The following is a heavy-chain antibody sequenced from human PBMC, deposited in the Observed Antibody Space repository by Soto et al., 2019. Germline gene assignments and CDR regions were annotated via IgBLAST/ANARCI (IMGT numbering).Heavy chain of an antibody. CDR1: GESISSGGYY. J-gene: IGHJ4*02. Sequence: QVQLQESGPGLVKASQTLSLICSVSGESISSGGYYWSWIRHHPGKGLEWIGYIYDSESAYYNPSLKRRVXIXMYXSKNHFAMKLSSVTAADTAVYYCARASSSSSAADYWGQGTLITVSS. CDR2: IYDSESA. D-gene: IGHD6-6*01. CDR3: ARASSSSSAADY. V-gene: IGHV4-31*03.